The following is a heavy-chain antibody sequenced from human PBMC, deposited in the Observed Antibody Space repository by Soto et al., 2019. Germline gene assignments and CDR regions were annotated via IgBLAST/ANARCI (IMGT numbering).Heavy chain of an antibody. CDR1: GFTFSSYA. Sequence: GESLKISCAASGFTFSSYAMSWVRQAPGKGLEWVSAISGSGGSTYYADSVKGRFTISRDNSKNTLYLQMNSLRAEDTAVYYCAKEANDFWSGLVHYYYYYGMDVWGQGTTVTVSS. V-gene: IGHV3-23*01. J-gene: IGHJ6*02. CDR2: ISGSGGST. CDR3: AKEANDFWSGLVHYYYYYGMDV. D-gene: IGHD3-3*01.